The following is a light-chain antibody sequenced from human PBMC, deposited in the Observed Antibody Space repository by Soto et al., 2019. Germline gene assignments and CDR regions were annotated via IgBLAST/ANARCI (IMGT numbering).Light chain of an antibody. Sequence: DIQMTQSPSSLSASVGERVTITCQASQDISNYLNWYQQKAGKAPKVLIYDATNLEAGVPSRLSGSGSGTDFTLTISSLQPEDIGTYYCQQYDNFPLTFGGGTKVEIK. J-gene: IGKJ4*01. CDR3: QQYDNFPLT. CDR2: DAT. V-gene: IGKV1-33*01. CDR1: QDISNY.